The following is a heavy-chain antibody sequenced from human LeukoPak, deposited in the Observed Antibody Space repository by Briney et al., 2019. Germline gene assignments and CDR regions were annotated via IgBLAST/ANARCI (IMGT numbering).Heavy chain of an antibody. D-gene: IGHD5-18*01. CDR3: AGADSDDYYYYYGMDV. Sequence: PGGSLRLSCAASGFTFSSYGMHWVRQAPGKGLEWVAVIWYDGSNKYYADSVKGRFTISRDNSKNTLYLQMNSLRAEDTAVYYCAGADSDDYYYYYGMDVWGQGTTITVSS. CDR2: IWYDGSNK. J-gene: IGHJ6*02. CDR1: GFTFSSYG. V-gene: IGHV3-33*01.